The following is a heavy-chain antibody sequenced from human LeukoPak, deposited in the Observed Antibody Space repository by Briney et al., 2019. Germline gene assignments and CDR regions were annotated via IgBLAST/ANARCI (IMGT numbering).Heavy chain of an antibody. CDR2: ISSSSSYI. Sequence: GESLRLSCAASGFTVSNSYMSWVRQAPGKGLEWVSSISSSSSYIYYADSVKGRFTISRDNAKNSLYLQMNSLRAEDTAVYYCARAFHYGSGSEPDDLEPYYYYYYGMDVWGQGTTVTVSS. V-gene: IGHV3-21*01. CDR1: GFTVSNSY. CDR3: ARAFHYGSGSEPDDLEPYYYYYYGMDV. D-gene: IGHD3-10*01. J-gene: IGHJ6*02.